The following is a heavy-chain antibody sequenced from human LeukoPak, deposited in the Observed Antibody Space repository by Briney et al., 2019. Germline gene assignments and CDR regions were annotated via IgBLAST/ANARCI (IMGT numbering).Heavy chain of an antibody. CDR1: GFSFGSHA. D-gene: IGHD3-22*01. V-gene: IGHV3-49*04. J-gene: IGHJ4*02. Sequence: GGXLXXSXAASGFSFGSHAXXWVRQAPGKXXEWXGFIRSKAYGGTTEYAASVKGRFTISRDDSKSIAYLQMNSLKTEDTAVYYCTRQRYDSSGYLLIDYWGQGTLVTVSS. CDR3: TRQRYDSSGYLLIDY. CDR2: IRSKAYGGTT.